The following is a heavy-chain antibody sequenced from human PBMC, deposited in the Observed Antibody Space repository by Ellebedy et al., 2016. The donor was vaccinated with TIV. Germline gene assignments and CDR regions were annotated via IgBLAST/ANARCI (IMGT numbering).Heavy chain of an antibody. CDR2: LSPNSGNT. CDR3: AKTSGFCGGDCKSAAGDAFHI. J-gene: IGHJ3*02. Sequence: ASVKVSCXASGYTFTTFDINWVRQATGQGLEWMGWLSPNSGNTGSAQKFQGRVTMTRDTSISTAYMELSGLRSEDTAVYYCAKTSGFCGGDCKSAAGDAFHIWGQGTMVTVSS. D-gene: IGHD2-21*01. CDR1: GYTFTTFD. V-gene: IGHV1-8*01.